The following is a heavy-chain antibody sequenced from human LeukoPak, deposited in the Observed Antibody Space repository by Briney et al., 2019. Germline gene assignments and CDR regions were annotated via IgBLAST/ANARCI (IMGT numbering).Heavy chain of an antibody. D-gene: IGHD3-9*01. CDR3: ARDSSGFDWPTGYYFDY. V-gene: IGHV3-21*01. J-gene: IGHJ4*02. Sequence: GGSLRLSCAASGFTFSSYSMNWVRQAPGKGLEWVSSISSSSSYIYYADSVKGRFTISRDNAKNSLYLQMNSLRAEDTAVYYCARDSSGFDWPTGYYFDYWGQGTLVTVSS. CDR1: GFTFSSYS. CDR2: ISSSSSYI.